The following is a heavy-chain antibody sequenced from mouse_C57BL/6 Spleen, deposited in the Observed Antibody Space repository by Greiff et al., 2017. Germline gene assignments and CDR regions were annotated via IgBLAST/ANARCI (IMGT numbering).Heavy chain of an antibody. V-gene: IGHV5-6*01. J-gene: IGHJ1*03. D-gene: IGHD2-4*01. CDR2: ISSGGSYT. Sequence: EVQGVESGGDLVKPGGSLKLSCAASGFTFSSYGMSWVRQTPDKRLEWVATISSGGSYTYYPDSVKGRFTISRDNAKNTLYLQMSSLKSKDTAMYYCAGRYDYESHWYVDVWGTGTTVTVSS. CDR3: AGRYDYESHWYVDV. CDR1: GFTFSSYG.